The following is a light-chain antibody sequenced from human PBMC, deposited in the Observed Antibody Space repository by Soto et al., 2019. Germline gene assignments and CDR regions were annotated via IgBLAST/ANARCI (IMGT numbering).Light chain of an antibody. V-gene: IGKV1-5*03. CDR2: KAS. CDR1: QSISSW. J-gene: IGKJ1*01. Sequence: DIQMTQSPSTLSASVGDRVTITCRASQSISSWLAWYQQKPGKAPKVLIYKASSLEIGVPSRFSGSASGTEFTLTISSLQPDDFAIFYCQQYDSYSKTFGQGTKVEIK. CDR3: QQYDSYSKT.